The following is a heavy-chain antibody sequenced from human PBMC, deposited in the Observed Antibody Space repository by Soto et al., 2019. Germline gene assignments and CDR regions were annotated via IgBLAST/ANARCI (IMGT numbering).Heavy chain of an antibody. Sequence: HVQLVQSGAEVKKPGASLKVSCKASGYTFISYGVSWVRQAPGQGLEWLGWLSPYNGNTNYAQKVQGRISMTTDTSTSTVYMDLRSLSTDDTAVYYCARDQTKWLTDAFDIWGQGTMVVVSS. J-gene: IGHJ3*02. CDR2: LSPYNGNT. D-gene: IGHD5-12*01. V-gene: IGHV1-18*01. CDR1: GYTFISYG. CDR3: ARDQTKWLTDAFDI.